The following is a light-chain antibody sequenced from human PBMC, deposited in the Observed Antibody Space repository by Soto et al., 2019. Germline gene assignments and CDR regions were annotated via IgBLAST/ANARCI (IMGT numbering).Light chain of an antibody. CDR3: QVWDATTDHVL. CDR1: SSAVGGYNY. Sequence: QSALTQPPSASGSPGQSVTISCTGTSSAVGGYNYVSWYQQHPGKAPKLMISEVSKRPSGVPDRFSGSKSGNTASLTVSGLQADDEADYYCQVWDATTDHVLFGGGTQLTVL. CDR2: EVS. V-gene: IGLV2-8*01. J-gene: IGLJ2*01.